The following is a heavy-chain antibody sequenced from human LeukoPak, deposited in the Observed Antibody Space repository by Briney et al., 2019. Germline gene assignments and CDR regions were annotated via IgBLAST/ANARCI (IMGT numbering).Heavy chain of an antibody. Sequence: PGRSLRLSCAASGFTFSNYWMHWVRHAPGKGPVWVSRIKSDGSSTRFADSLQGRFTISRDNGKNTLYLQMNSLRAEDTAVYYCARGGDSSNWYSGYFDYWGQGALVTVSS. J-gene: IGHJ4*02. CDR3: ARGGDSSNWYSGYFDY. D-gene: IGHD6-13*01. CDR1: GFTFSNYW. V-gene: IGHV3-74*01. CDR2: IKSDGSST.